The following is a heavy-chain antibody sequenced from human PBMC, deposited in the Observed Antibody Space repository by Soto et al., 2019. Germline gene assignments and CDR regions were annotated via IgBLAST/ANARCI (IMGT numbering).Heavy chain of an antibody. D-gene: IGHD2-21*01. Sequence: LLQESGPGLLKPSQTLSLTCNVSGDSIRGGDYYWSWIRQPPGKGLEWLGYIYWSGSVYYNPSPKRQATISVDTSLNQFPLRLSSVTAADTAVYYCYRGVIRSSMIVVVSYFDHWGQGTLVSVSS. V-gene: IGHV4-30-4*01. J-gene: IGHJ4*02. CDR1: GDSIRGGDYY. CDR2: IYWSGSV. CDR3: YRGVIRSSMIVVVSYFDH.